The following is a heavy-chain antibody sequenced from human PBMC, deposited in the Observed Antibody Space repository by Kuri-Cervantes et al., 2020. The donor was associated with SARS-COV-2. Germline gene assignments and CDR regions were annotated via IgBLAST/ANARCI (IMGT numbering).Heavy chain of an antibody. CDR1: GFTFSSYC. CDR2: ISSSSSYI. D-gene: IGHD2-2*01. V-gene: IGHV3-21*01. CDR3: AREWTLIVVVPAAKGGEFDAFDI. Sequence: GGSLRLSCAASGFTFSSYCMSWVRQAPVKGLGWVSSISSSSSYIYYADSVKGRFTISRDNAKSSLYLQMNSLRAEDTAVYYCAREWTLIVVVPAAKGGEFDAFDIWGQGTMVTVSS. J-gene: IGHJ3*02.